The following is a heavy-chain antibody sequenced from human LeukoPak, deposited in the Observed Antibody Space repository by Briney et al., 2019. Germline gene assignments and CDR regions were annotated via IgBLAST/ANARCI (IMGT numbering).Heavy chain of an antibody. V-gene: IGHV4-39*01. J-gene: IGHJ4*02. Sequence: PSETLSPTCTVSGGSIRSNNHYWGWIRQPPGKGLEWIGSIYYNGNTYYNPSLESRVTISADRSKNQFSLKLSSVTAADTAVYYCARGDCSGGSCYLFDYWGQGALVTVSS. CDR2: IYYNGNT. CDR1: GGSIRSNNHY. D-gene: IGHD2-15*01. CDR3: ARGDCSGGSCYLFDY.